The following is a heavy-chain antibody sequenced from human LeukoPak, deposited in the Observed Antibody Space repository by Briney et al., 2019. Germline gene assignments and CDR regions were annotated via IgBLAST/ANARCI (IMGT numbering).Heavy chain of an antibody. D-gene: IGHD3-10*01. J-gene: IGHJ5*02. CDR1: GFSFNNAW. CDR2: MKSKPDGGTT. V-gene: IGHV3-15*01. CDR3: TIAWARGRLDP. Sequence: GGSLRLSCAASGFSFNNAWMSWVRQAPGKGLEWVGRMKSKPDGGTTDYAAPVQGRFTISRDDSKNTLYLQMNSLITEDTAVYYCTIAWARGRLDPWGQGTLVTVSS.